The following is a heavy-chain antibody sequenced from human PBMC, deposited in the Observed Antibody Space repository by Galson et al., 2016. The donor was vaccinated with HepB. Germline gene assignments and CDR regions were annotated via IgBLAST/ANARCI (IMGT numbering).Heavy chain of an antibody. V-gene: IGHV3-23*01. Sequence: SLRLSCAASGCSFSNSAMSWVRQAPGRGLEWVSGITRSGDAKHYADFVKGRFTISRDNSKNTLYLYMNNLTDGDTAIYYCGKHGGFDYWGQGALVTVSS. D-gene: IGHD3-16*01. CDR3: GKHGGFDY. J-gene: IGHJ4*02. CDR2: ITRSGDAK. CDR1: GCSFSNSA.